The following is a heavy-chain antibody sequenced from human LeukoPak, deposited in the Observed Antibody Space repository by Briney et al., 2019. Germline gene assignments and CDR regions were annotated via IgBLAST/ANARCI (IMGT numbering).Heavy chain of an antibody. V-gene: IGHV4-39*01. Sequence: AETLTLTCTVSGGSISSSSYYWGWIRQPPGKGLEWIGSIHYSGSTYYNPSLKSRVTISVDTSRNQFSLMLSSVTAADTAVYYCARRGIALTGSWNSYFDLWGRGTLCTLSS. CDR2: IHYSGST. CDR3: ARRGIALTGSWNSYFDL. D-gene: IGHD6-19*01. CDR1: GGSISSSSYY. J-gene: IGHJ2*01.